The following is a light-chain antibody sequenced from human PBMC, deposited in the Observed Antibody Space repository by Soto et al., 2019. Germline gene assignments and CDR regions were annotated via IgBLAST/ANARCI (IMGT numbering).Light chain of an antibody. Sequence: DIQMTQSPSSLSASVGDSVNITCRASQNIKTYLNWYQQKPGKAPNLLIYAASSLHSGVPSRFSGSVSGTDFTLTISSLQPEDFATYYGQQSFSSPPWTFGQGTKVDIK. CDR2: AAS. CDR3: QQSFSSPPWT. CDR1: QNIKTY. J-gene: IGKJ1*01. V-gene: IGKV1-39*01.